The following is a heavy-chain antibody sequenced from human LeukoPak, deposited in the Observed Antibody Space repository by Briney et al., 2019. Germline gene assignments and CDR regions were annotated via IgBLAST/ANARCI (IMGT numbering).Heavy chain of an antibody. D-gene: IGHD6-6*01. J-gene: IGHJ4*02. CDR1: GFTFSSYS. CDR2: ISSSSSYI. CDR3: AREDSSSSEFF. Sequence: KSGGSPRLSCAASGFTFSSYSMNWVRQAPGKGLEWVSSISSSSSYIYYADSVKGRFTISRDNAKNSLYLQMNSLRAEDTAVYYCAREDSSSSEFFWGQGTLVTVSS. V-gene: IGHV3-21*01.